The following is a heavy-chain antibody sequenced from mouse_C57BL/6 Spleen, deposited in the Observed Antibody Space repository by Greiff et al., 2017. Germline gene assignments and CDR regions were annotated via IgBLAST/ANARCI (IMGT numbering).Heavy chain of an antibody. CDR3: AREHYYGSSYVPWYFDV. CDR1: GFTFSDYY. D-gene: IGHD1-1*01. CDR2: INYDGSST. J-gene: IGHJ1*03. Sequence: EVHLVESEGGLVQPGSSMKLSCTASGFTFSDYYMAWVRQVPEKGLEWVANINYDGSSTYYLDSLKSRFIISRDNAKNILYLQMSSLKSEDTATYYCAREHYYGSSYVPWYFDVWGTGTTVTVSS. V-gene: IGHV5-16*01.